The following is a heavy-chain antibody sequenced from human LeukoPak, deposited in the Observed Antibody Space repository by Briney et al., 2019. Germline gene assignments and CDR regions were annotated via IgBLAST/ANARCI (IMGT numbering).Heavy chain of an antibody. D-gene: IGHD2-15*01. V-gene: IGHV3-48*02. CDR3: ARDLRYCNGGTCYGGAFDF. Sequence: QTGGSLRLSCVASGFTFRSYRMTWVRQAPGKGLEWVSEIGGSHSPIRYADSVKGRFTISRDNAKNLLYLQMNSLRDDDTAVYFCARDLRYCNGGTCYGGAFDFWGQGTLVTVSS. CDR2: IGGSHSPI. CDR1: GFTFRSYR. J-gene: IGHJ3*01.